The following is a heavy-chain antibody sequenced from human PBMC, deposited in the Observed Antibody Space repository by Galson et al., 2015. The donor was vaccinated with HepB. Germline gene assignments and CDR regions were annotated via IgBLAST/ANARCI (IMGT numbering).Heavy chain of an antibody. Sequence: SLRISCAAFGLSSSSYPAPCVRQGPRTGIEWAAAPGIDGAQRYFADSAKGRFTISRNDSKNTLYLQMNSLSSEDTAVYYCARGYSGYSGYDHPYYFYYWGLGALVTVSS. D-gene: IGHD5-12*01. CDR3: ARGYSGYSGYDHPYYFYY. CDR1: GLSSSSYP. V-gene: IGHV3-33*01. J-gene: IGHJ4*02. CDR2: PGIDGAQR.